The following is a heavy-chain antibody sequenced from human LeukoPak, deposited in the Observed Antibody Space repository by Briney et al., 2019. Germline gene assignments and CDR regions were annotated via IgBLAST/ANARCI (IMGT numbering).Heavy chain of an antibody. CDR2: IWYDGSNK. D-gene: IGHD3-22*01. CDR3: AKGDYYDSSGDDPFDY. V-gene: IGHV3-33*06. J-gene: IGHJ4*02. CDR1: GFTFSSYG. Sequence: QPGRSLRLSCAASGFTFSSYGMHWVRQAPGKGLEWVAVIWYDGSNKYYADSVKGRFTISRDNSKNTLYLQVNSLRAEDTAVYYCAKGDYYDSSGDDPFDYWGQGTLVTVSS.